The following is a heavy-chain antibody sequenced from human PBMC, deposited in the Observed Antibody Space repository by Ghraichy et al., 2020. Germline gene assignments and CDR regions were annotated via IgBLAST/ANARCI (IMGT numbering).Heavy chain of an antibody. CDR2: FYFSGST. J-gene: IGHJ4*02. Sequence: SETLSLTCTVSGGSISRSNYYWGWIRQPPGKRLQWIGSFYFSGSTYYNPSLKSRVIISVDTSKNQFSLKLRSVTAADTAVYYCASYSSSRYEYFDYWGQGTLVTASS. V-gene: IGHV4-39*07. CDR3: ASYSSSRYEYFDY. D-gene: IGHD2-2*01. CDR1: GGSISRSNYY.